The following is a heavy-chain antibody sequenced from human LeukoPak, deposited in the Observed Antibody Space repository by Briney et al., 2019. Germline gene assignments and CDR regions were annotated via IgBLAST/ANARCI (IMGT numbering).Heavy chain of an antibody. V-gene: IGHV4-39*01. CDR2: IYYSGST. J-gene: IGHJ4*02. CDR3: ARQRGSGTYYNVVVDY. Sequence: KPSETLSLTCTVSGGSISSSSYYLGWIRQPPGKGLEWIGSIYYSGSTYYNPSLEGRVTISVDTSKNQFSLKLTSVTAADTAVYYCARQRGSGTYYNVVVDYWGQGTLVTVSS. CDR1: GGSISSSSYY. D-gene: IGHD3-10*01.